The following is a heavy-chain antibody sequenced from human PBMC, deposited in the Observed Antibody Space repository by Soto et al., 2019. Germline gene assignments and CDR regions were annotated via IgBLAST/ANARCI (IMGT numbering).Heavy chain of an antibody. CDR1: GFTFHSYD. V-gene: IGHV3-23*01. CDR2: ISSSGGST. Sequence: EVQLLESGGGLAQPGGSLRLSCEASGFTFHSYDMTWVRQAPGKGRAWVSSISSSGGSTYYADSVKGRFTISRDNSKNSLSLQMSSLRPEDTAAYYCAKQKRYNYGIDYWGQATLVTVSS. D-gene: IGHD5-18*01. J-gene: IGHJ4*02. CDR3: AKQKRYNYGIDY.